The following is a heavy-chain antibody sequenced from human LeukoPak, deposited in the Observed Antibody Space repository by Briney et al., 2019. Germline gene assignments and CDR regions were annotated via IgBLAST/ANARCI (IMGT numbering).Heavy chain of an antibody. J-gene: IGHJ3*01. CDR2: ISYIGST. D-gene: IGHD3-22*01. Sequence: SETLSLTCTVSGGSFTTHYWSWIRQPPGKGLEWIGYISYIGSTNHNPSLKSRVTISIDTSNNEVSLMLTSVTAADTAVYYCASDSISMNAFDAWGQGTMVTVSS. CDR3: ASDSISMNAFDA. CDR1: GGSFTTHY. V-gene: IGHV4-59*11.